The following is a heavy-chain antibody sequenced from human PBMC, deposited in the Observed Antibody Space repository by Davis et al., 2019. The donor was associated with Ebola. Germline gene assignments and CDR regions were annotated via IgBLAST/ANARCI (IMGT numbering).Heavy chain of an antibody. J-gene: IGHJ6*04. Sequence: MPGGSLRLSCAASGFTFSSYSMNWVRQAPGKGLEWIGYYYYTGSTNYNPSLKSRVTISVDTSKNQFSLKLSSVTAADTAVYYCARGINEIYYYGMDVWGKGTTVTVSS. CDR3: ARGINEIYYYGMDV. D-gene: IGHD2-8*01. CDR1: GFTFSSYS. V-gene: IGHV4-59*12. CDR2: YYYTGST.